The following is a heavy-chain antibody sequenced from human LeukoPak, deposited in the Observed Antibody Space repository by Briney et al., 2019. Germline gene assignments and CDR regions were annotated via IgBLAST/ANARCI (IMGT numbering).Heavy chain of an antibody. CDR3: ARDFSVAENWFDP. Sequence: SVKVSCKAAGGTFSSYAISWVRQAPGQGLEWMGGIIPIFGTANYAQKFQGRVTITTDESTSTAYMELSSLRSEDTAVYYCARDFSVAENWFDPWGQGTLVTVSS. CDR1: GGTFSSYA. V-gene: IGHV1-69*05. D-gene: IGHD6-19*01. J-gene: IGHJ5*02. CDR2: IIPIFGTA.